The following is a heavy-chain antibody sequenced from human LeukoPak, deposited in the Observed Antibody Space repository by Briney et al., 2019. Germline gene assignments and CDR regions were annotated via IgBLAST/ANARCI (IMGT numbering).Heavy chain of an antibody. V-gene: IGHV3-23*01. Sequence: PGGSLRLSCGASGFAFNKFTMSWVRQAPGKGLEWVSSLSSSGAGASCADSVRGRFTISRDNSNNTLFLQLNSLRADDTAVYYCTKRAGLTFDSWGQGTLVTVSS. CDR1: GFAFNKFT. CDR2: LSSSGAGA. CDR3: TKRAGLTFDS. J-gene: IGHJ4*02. D-gene: IGHD3/OR15-3a*01.